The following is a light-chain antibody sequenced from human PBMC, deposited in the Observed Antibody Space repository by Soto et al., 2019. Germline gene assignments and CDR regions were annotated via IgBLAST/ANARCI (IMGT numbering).Light chain of an antibody. CDR2: EVS. J-gene: IGLJ3*02. Sequence: QSALTQPPSASGSPGQSVTISCAGTSSDVGGYNYVSWYQQHPGKAPKLLIYEVSKRPSGVPDRFSGSKSGNTASLTVSGLQAADEADYDCSAYAGSYNWVFGGGTELTVL. CDR3: SAYAGSYNWV. V-gene: IGLV2-8*01. CDR1: SSDVGGYNY.